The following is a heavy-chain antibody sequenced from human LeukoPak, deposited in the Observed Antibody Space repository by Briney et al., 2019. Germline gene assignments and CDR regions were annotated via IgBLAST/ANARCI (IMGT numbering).Heavy chain of an antibody. J-gene: IGHJ6*03. CDR1: GYTFTSYA. CDR3: ARDCPYYDFWSGTKGYYYMDV. D-gene: IGHD3-3*01. V-gene: IGHV7-4-1*02. CDR2: INTNTGNP. Sequence: ASVRVSCKASGYTFTSYAMNWVRQAPGQGLEWMGWINTNTGNPTYAQGFTGRFVFSLDTSVSTAYLQISSLKAEDTAVYYCARDCPYYDFWSGTKGYYYMDVWGKGTTVTVSS.